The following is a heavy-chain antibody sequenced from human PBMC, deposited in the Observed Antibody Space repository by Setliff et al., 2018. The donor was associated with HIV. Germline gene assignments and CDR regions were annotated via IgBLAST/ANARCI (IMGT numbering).Heavy chain of an antibody. CDR3: ARAHFLVAMTRNWFDP. V-gene: IGHV1-2*06. D-gene: IGHD5-12*01. CDR2: INPKSGVA. J-gene: IGHJ5*02. Sequence: GFYIHWVRQAPGQGLEWIGRINPKSGVADYLKKFQGRVTMTTDTSTNTAHMELIRPRFDDTAVYYCARAHFLVAMTRNWFDPWGQGTLVTVSS. CDR1: GFY.